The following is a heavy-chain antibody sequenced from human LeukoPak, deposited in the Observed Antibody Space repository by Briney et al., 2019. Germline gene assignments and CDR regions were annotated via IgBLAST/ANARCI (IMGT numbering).Heavy chain of an antibody. CDR1: GGTFSSYA. D-gene: IGHD4-11*01. CDR2: IIPIFGTA. CDR3: AREYSNWGANYYYYYMDV. V-gene: IGHV1-69*05. Sequence: GSSVKVSCKASGGTFSSYAISWVRQAPGQGLEWMGRIIPIFGTANYAQKFQGRVTITTDESTSTAYMELSSLRSEDTAVCYCAREYSNWGANYYYYYMDVWGKGTTVTVSS. J-gene: IGHJ6*03.